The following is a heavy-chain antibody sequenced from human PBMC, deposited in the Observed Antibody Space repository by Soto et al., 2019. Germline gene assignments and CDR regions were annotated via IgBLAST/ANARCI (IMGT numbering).Heavy chain of an antibody. D-gene: IGHD2-2*01. CDR1: GGSISSGGYY. CDR3: GRVRENQLLGGFAP. V-gene: IGHV4-31*03. CDR2: IYHSGTT. Sequence: SETLSLTCTVSGGSISSGGYYWSWIRQHPGKGLEWIGYIYHSGTTYYNPSLKSRVTISVDTSKNQFSLKLTSVTAADTAVYSWGRVRENQLLGGFAPWGGGTLVTFSS. J-gene: IGHJ5*02.